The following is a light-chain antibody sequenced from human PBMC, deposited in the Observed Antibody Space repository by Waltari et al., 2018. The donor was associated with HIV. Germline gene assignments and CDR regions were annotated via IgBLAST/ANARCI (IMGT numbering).Light chain of an antibody. CDR2: GNC. V-gene: IGLV1-44*01. J-gene: IGLJ3*02. Sequence: QSVVTQPPSVSGNPGQTVTISCSGSTSNLGIKTVNWYQHLTATAPKRLIYGNCQRPSGVPDRFSASKTRTSACLAISGLQSEDGAYYYCASLDASLNGWVFGGGTKLTVL. CDR1: TSNLGIKT. CDR3: ASLDASLNGWV.